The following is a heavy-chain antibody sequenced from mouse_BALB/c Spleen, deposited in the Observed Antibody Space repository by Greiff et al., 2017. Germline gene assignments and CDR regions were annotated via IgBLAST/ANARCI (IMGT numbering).Heavy chain of an antibody. J-gene: IGHJ2*01. V-gene: IGHV1-12*01. D-gene: IGHD1-1*01. Sequence: QVQLQQPGAELVKPGASVKMSCKASGYTFTSYNMHWVKQTPGQGLEWIGAIYPGNGDTSYNQKFKGKATLTADKSSSTAYMQLSSLTSEDSAVYYCARIPDYYGSSYDFDYWGQGTTLTVSS. CDR2: IYPGNGDT. CDR1: GYTFTSYN. CDR3: ARIPDYYGSSYDFDY.